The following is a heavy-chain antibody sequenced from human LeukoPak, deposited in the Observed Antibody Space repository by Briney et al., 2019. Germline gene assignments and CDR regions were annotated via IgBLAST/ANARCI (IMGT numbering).Heavy chain of an antibody. D-gene: IGHD5-18*01. CDR2: INHSGST. J-gene: IGHJ3*02. V-gene: IGHV4-34*01. Sequence: SETLSLTXAVYGGSFSGYYWSWIRQPPGKGLEWIGEINHSGSTNYNPSLKSRVTISVDTSKNQFSLKLSSVTAADTAVYYCAREADTAMVSAFDIWGQGTMVTVSS. CDR3: AREADTAMVSAFDI. CDR1: GGSFSGYY.